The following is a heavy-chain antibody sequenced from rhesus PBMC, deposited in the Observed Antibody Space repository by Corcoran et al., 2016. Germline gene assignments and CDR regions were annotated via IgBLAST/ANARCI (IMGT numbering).Heavy chain of an antibody. Sequence: QVKLQQWGEGLVKPSETLSLTCAVYGGSISGYYYWSWIRQPAGKGLEWIGYIYGNSASPNYHPSLKNRVTISKDTSKNQFSLKLSSVTAADTAVYYCARAGIAAAYFDYWGQGVLVTVSS. CDR2: IYGNSASP. J-gene: IGHJ4*01. V-gene: IGHV4-73*01. CDR3: ARAGIAAAYFDY. CDR1: GGSISGYYY. D-gene: IGHD6-31*01.